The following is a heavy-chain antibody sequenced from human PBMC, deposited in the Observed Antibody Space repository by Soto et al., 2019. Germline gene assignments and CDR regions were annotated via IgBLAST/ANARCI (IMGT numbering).Heavy chain of an antibody. CDR1: GGSIGSRDYY. J-gene: IGHJ6*02. CDR3: ARDKGGAALKGSGMDV. V-gene: IGHV4-31*02. CDR2: IYYNGNT. Sequence: QVQVQESGPGLVKPSQTLSLKCSVSGGSIGSRDYYWSWIRQHPEKGLEWIGSIYYNGNTDYNPSLRGRPTMSLDTSMNEFSLKLTLVTAADTAVYYCARDKGGAALKGSGMDVWGQGTTVTVS. D-gene: IGHD3-10*01.